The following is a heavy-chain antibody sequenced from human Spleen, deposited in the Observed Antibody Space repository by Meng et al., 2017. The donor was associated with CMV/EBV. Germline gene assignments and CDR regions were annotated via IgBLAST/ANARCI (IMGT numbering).Heavy chain of an antibody. V-gene: IGHV3-23*01. CDR1: GFTFSTYW. CDR3: AKHRGNNHNYYFYGLDV. J-gene: IGHJ6*02. Sequence: GESLKISCAASGFTFSTYWMHWVRQAPGKGLVWVSPISVGGGRTYYADSVKGRFTISRDNSKNTLYLQMNSLRAEDTAVYYCAKHRGNNHNYYFYGLDVWGQGTTVTVSS. CDR2: ISVGGGRT.